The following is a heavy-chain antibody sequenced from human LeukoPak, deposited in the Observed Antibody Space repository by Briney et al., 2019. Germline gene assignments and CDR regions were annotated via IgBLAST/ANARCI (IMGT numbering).Heavy chain of an antibody. CDR2: IYNSGST. D-gene: IGHD3-22*01. V-gene: IGHV4-4*07. J-gene: IGHJ4*02. CDR1: GGSISTYY. Sequence: SETLSLTCTVSGGSISTYYWNWIRQPAGKGLEWIGRIYNSGSTNYNPSLKSRVTISVDTSKNQFSLKLSSVTAADTALYYCARDMEKSSAYQHWGQGTLLTVSS. CDR3: ARDMEKSSAYQH.